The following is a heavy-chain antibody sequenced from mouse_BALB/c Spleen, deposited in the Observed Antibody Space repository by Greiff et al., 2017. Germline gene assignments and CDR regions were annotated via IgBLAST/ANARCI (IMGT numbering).Heavy chain of an antibody. Sequence: EVQRVESGGDLVKPGGSLKLSCAASGFTFSSYGMSWVRQTPDKRLEWVATISSGGSYTYYPDSVKGRFTISRDNAKNTLYLQMSSLKSEDTAMYYCARLIYDGYYYFDYWGQGTTLTVSS. J-gene: IGHJ2*01. V-gene: IGHV5-6*01. D-gene: IGHD2-3*01. CDR2: ISSGGSYT. CDR1: GFTFSSYG. CDR3: ARLIYDGYYYFDY.